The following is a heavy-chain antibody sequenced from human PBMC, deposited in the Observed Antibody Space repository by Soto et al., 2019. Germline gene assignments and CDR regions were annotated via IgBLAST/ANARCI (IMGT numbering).Heavy chain of an antibody. J-gene: IGHJ3*02. CDR1: GGFVSSGSYY. Sequence: QVQLQQWGAGLLKPSETLSLTCAVYGGFVSSGSYYWSWIRQPPGKGLEWIGEMSHSGGTHFNPSLKSRVTLSVDTSNNQFSLKMSSVTAADTALYYCARVERGTATTGVDAFDIWGPGTMVTVSS. CDR3: ARVERGTATTGVDAFDI. D-gene: IGHD1-1*01. CDR2: MSHSGGT. V-gene: IGHV4-34*01.